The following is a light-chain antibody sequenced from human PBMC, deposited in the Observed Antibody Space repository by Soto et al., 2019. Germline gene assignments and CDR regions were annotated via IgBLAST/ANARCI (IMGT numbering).Light chain of an antibody. CDR1: QSISTD. Sequence: DIQMTQSPSSLSASVGDRVTITVRASQSISTDLNWYQQRPGRAPKLLIYAASNLESGVPSGFSGSGSGTYFALTISSLQPEDFATYYCQQSYSTPYTFGQGTKLEIK. CDR3: QQSYSTPYT. V-gene: IGKV1-39*01. J-gene: IGKJ2*01. CDR2: AAS.